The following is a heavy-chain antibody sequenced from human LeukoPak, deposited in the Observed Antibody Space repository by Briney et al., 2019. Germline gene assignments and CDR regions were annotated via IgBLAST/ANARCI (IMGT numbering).Heavy chain of an antibody. CDR3: ATQEGYSNYDFDY. Sequence: SVKVSCKASGGTFSSYAISWVRQAPGQGLEWMGGIIPIFGTANYAQKFQGRVTITADESTSTAYMELSSLRSEDTAVYYCATQEGYSNYDFDYWGQGTLVTVSS. CDR1: GGTFSSYA. J-gene: IGHJ4*02. V-gene: IGHV1-69*01. D-gene: IGHD4-11*01. CDR2: IIPIFGTA.